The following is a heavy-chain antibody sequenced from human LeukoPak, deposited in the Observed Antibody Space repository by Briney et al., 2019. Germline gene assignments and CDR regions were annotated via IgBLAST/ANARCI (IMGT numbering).Heavy chain of an antibody. Sequence: GGSLRLSCAASGFTFSDYGMHWVRQAPGKGLEWVAVISNDGSDKYYADSVKGRFTISRDNSKNTLYLQMNSLRAEDTAVYYYAKGVWFGELFSDYWGQGTLVTVSS. CDR3: AKGVWFGELFSDY. J-gene: IGHJ4*02. CDR2: ISNDGSDK. D-gene: IGHD3-10*01. CDR1: GFTFSDYG. V-gene: IGHV3-30*18.